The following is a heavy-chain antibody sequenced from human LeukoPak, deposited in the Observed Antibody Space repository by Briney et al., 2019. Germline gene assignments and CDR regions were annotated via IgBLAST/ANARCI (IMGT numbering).Heavy chain of an antibody. V-gene: IGHV4-34*01. CDR2: INHSGST. CDR3: ARAPVILWSGWFDP. Sequence: SETLSLTCAVYGGSFSGYNWSWIRQPPGKGLEWIGEINHSGSTNYNPSLKSRVTISVDTSKNQFSLKLSSVTAADTAVYYCARAPVILWSGWFDPWGQGTLVTVSS. D-gene: IGHD2-21*01. CDR1: GGSFSGYN. J-gene: IGHJ5*02.